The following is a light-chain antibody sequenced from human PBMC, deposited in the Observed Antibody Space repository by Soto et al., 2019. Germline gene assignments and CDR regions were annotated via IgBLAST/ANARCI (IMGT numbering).Light chain of an antibody. V-gene: IGLV1-36*01. CDR3: AAWDDGLNGVV. CDR1: SSNIGHNA. CDR2: YDD. J-gene: IGLJ2*01. Sequence: QSVLTQPPSVSEAPRQRVTISCSGSSSNIGHNAVNWYQQLPGKAPKLLIYYDDLLPSWVSDRFSGSKSGTSASLAISGLQSEDEADYYCAAWDDGLNGVVFVGGTKVTVL.